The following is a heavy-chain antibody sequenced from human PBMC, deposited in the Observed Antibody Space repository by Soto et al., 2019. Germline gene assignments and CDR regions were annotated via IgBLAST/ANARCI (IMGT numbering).Heavy chain of an antibody. CDR2: IYYSGST. Sequence: KTSETLSLTCTVSGGSISSGGYYWSWIRQHPGKGLEWIGYIYYSGSTYYNPSLKSRVTISVDTSKNQFSLKLSSVTAADTAVYYCARDKMESEAATPGAFDIWGQGTMVTVSS. J-gene: IGHJ3*02. V-gene: IGHV4-31*03. CDR3: ARDKMESEAATPGAFDI. CDR1: GGSISSGGYY. D-gene: IGHD2-15*01.